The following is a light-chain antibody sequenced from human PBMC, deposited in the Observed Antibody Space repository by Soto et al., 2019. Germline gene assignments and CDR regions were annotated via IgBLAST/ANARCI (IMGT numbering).Light chain of an antibody. Sequence: RVTTQSPATLSVSPGERATLSCRASQNVAGDLAWYQQKPGQAPRLLIYRTSTRDTAIPARFTGSGSGTESNITISLLQSEDFAADDCHEYNGRSSFGQGTKVEIK. V-gene: IGKV3-15*01. CDR1: QNVAGD. CDR2: RTS. J-gene: IGKJ1*01. CDR3: HEYNGRSS.